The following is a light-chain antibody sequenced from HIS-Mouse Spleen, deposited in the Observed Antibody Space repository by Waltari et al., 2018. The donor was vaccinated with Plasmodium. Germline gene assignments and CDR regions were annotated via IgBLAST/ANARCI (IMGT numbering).Light chain of an antibody. CDR2: AAS. CDR1: QGISSY. CDR3: QQYYSYPLT. V-gene: IGKV1-8*01. Sequence: AIRMTQSPSSFSASTGDRVTITCRASQGISSYLAWYQQKPGKAPKLLIYAASTLQSGVPSRCSGSGAGTDFTLTISCLQSEDVATDYCQQYYSYPLTFGGGTKVEIK. J-gene: IGKJ4*01.